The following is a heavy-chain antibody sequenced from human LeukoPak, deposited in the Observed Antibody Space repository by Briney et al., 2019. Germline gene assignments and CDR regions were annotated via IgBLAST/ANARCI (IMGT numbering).Heavy chain of an antibody. CDR1: GFTFSSYA. D-gene: IGHD4-17*01. V-gene: IGHV3-23*01. Sequence: PGASLRLSCAASGFTFSSYAMSWVRQAPGQGLEWVSAISGSGGSTYYADSVKGRFTIPRDNSKNTLYLQMNSLRAEDAAVYYCAKQPTMTTVTTYIAYWGQGTLVTVSS. CDR2: ISGSGGST. CDR3: AKQPTMTTVTTYIAY. J-gene: IGHJ4*02.